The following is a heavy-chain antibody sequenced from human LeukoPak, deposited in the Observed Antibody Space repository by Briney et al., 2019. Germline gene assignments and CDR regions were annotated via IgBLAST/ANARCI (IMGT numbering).Heavy chain of an antibody. CDR3: ARGPITTPGIFSNWFDP. Sequence: SETLSLTCTVSGGSISSYYWSWIRQPPGKGLEWIGYIYYSGSTNYNPSLKSRVTISVDTSKNQFSLKLSSVTAADTAVYYCARGPITTPGIFSNWFDPWGQGTLVTVSS. CDR1: GGSISSYY. CDR2: IYYSGST. D-gene: IGHD3-3*01. J-gene: IGHJ5*02. V-gene: IGHV4-59*01.